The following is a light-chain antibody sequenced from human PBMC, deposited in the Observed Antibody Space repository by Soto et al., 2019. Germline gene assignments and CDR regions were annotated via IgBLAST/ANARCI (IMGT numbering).Light chain of an antibody. Sequence: DIQMTQSPSYLSASVGDRVTITCRESQSISSYLNWYQQKPGKAPKLLIYAASSLQSGVPSRCSGSGAGTDFTRTISSLQPEDFETDDCQQSYSTPITFGQGTRLEIK. CDR1: QSISSY. J-gene: IGKJ5*01. V-gene: IGKV1-39*01. CDR3: QQSYSTPIT. CDR2: AAS.